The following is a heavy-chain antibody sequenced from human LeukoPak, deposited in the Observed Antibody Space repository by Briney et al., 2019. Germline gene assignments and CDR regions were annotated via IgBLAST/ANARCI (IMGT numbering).Heavy chain of an antibody. V-gene: IGHV3-30*02. D-gene: IGHD3-10*01. J-gene: IGHJ6*02. CDR1: GFTFSSYG. Sequence: GGSLRLSCAASGFTFSSYGMHWVRQAPGKGLEWVAFIRYDGSNKCYADSVKGRFTISRDNAKNSLYLQMSSLRAEDTAVYYCARDSFNSGDNPHYYYYYYGMDVWGQGTTVTVSS. CDR2: IRYDGSNK. CDR3: ARDSFNSGDNPHYYYYYYGMDV.